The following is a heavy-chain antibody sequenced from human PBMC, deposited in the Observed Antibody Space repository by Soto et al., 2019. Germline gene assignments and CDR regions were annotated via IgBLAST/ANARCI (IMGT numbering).Heavy chain of an antibody. CDR1: GGSISSYY. CDR2: IYYSGST. CDR3: ARGGYRNYVRSGDYYYMDV. V-gene: IGHV4-59*01. J-gene: IGHJ6*03. Sequence: SETLSLTCTVSGGSISSYYWSWIRQPPGKGLEWIGYIYYSGSTNYNPSLKSRVTISVDTSKNQFSLKLSSVTAADTAVYYCARGGYRNYVRSGDYYYMDVWGKGTTVTVSS. D-gene: IGHD4-4*01.